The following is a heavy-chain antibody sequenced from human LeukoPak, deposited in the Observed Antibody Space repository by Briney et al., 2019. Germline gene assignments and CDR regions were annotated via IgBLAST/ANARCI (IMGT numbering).Heavy chain of an antibody. V-gene: IGHV3-15*01. D-gene: IGHD3-22*01. J-gene: IGHJ4*02. Sequence: GGSLRLSCVASGFXFTNAWMSWVRQAPRKGLEWVGHIKSKTDGGTTDYAAPVKGRFIISRDDSHHTLYLQMNSLKTDDTAVYYCAKYDTSVNFDYWGQGTLVTVSS. CDR1: GFXFTNAW. CDR3: AKYDTSVNFDY. CDR2: IKSKTDGGTT.